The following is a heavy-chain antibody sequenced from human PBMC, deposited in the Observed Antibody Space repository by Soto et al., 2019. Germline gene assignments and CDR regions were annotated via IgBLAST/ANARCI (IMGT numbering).Heavy chain of an antibody. V-gene: IGHV4-34*01. D-gene: IGHD2-2*01. CDR3: AGHCSSTSCSDY. CDR2: INHSGST. J-gene: IGHJ4*02. Sequence: QVQLQQWGAGLLKPSETLSLTCAVYGGSFSGYYWSWIRQPPGKGLEWIGEINHSGSTNYNPSLRSRVTTSVDTSKHQFSLKLSSVTAADTAVYYCAGHCSSTSCSDYWGQGTLVTVSS. CDR1: GGSFSGYY.